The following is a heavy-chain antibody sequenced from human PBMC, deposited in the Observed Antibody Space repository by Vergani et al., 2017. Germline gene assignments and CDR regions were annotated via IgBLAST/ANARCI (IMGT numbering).Heavy chain of an antibody. J-gene: IGHJ4*02. CDR3: ARDDCGILTGYRY. D-gene: IGHD3-9*01. V-gene: IGHV1-46*03. CDR1: GYTFSNYY. Sequence: QVQVVQSGAEVKKSGASVKVSCKTSGYTFSNYYMHWVRQAPGQGLEWMGILNPSGGHTNYARKFQGRFTMTRDTSTSTVYMEMSSLRSEDTARYYCARDDCGILTGYRYWGQGTLVTVSA. CDR2: LNPSGGHT.